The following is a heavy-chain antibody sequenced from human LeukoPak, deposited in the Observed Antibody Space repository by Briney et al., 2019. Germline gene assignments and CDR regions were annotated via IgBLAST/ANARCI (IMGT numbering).Heavy chain of an antibody. D-gene: IGHD3-10*01. J-gene: IGHJ4*02. V-gene: IGHV3-30*02. CDR1: GFTFSSYG. Sequence: GGSLRLSCAASGFTFSSYGMHWVRQAPGKGLEWVAFIRYDGSNKYYADSVKGRFTISRDNSKNTLYLQMNSLRAEDTAVYYCAKDREVRGVIIGTVDYWGQGTLVTVSS. CDR2: IRYDGSNK. CDR3: AKDREVRGVIIGTVDY.